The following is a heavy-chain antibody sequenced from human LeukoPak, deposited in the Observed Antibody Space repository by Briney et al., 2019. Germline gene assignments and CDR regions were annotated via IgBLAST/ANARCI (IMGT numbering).Heavy chain of an antibody. D-gene: IGHD6-6*01. J-gene: IGHJ4*02. Sequence: SETLSLTCTVSGASIITTHYHWGWIRQPPGKGLEWIGSIYYSGTTYYNPSLKSRLAISVDTSRNHFSLSLSSVTAADTAIYYCAREIASSVEFWGQGSLVTVSS. CDR2: IYYSGTT. CDR3: AREIASSVEF. V-gene: IGHV4-39*02. CDR1: GASIITTHYH.